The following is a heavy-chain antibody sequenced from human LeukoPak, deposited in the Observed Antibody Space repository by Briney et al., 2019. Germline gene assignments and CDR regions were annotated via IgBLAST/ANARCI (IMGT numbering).Heavy chain of an antibody. CDR3: ARAHRFPVVVAACRGFDY. CDR2: IYSGSSA. J-gene: IGHJ4*02. D-gene: IGHD2-15*01. CDR1: GFTASSNY. V-gene: IGHV3-53*05. Sequence: PGGSLRLSCAASGFTASSNYMSWVRQAPGKGLEWVSVIYSGSSADYADSVKGRFTISRDNSKNTLYLQMNSLRAEDTAVYNCARAHRFPVVVAACRGFDYWGQGTLVTVSS.